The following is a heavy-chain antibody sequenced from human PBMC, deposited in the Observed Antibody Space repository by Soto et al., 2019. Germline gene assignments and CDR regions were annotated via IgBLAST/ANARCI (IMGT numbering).Heavy chain of an antibody. CDR1: GFTVSSNY. Sequence: EVQLVESGGGLVQPGGSLRLSCAASGFTVSSNYMSWVRQAPGKGLEWVSVIYSGGSTYYADSVKGRFTISRDKSKNTLYLQMNRLRAEDTAVYYCARGSGVLVATMDYWGQGTLVTVSS. CDR2: IYSGGST. J-gene: IGHJ4*02. CDR3: ARGSGVLVATMDY. V-gene: IGHV3-66*01. D-gene: IGHD5-12*01.